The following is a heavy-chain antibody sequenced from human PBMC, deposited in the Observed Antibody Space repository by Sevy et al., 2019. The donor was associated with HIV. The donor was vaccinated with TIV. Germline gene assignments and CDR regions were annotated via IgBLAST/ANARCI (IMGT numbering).Heavy chain of an antibody. D-gene: IGHD2-15*01. J-gene: IGHJ6*03. CDR2: ISSSGSTI. Sequence: GGSLRLSCAASGFTFSSYEMNWVRQAPGKGLEWVSYISSSGSTIYYADSVKGRFTISRDNAKNSLYLQMNGLRAEDTAVYYCARDRVVAARYYYYYMDVWGKGTTVTVSS. CDR3: ARDRVVAARYYYYYMDV. CDR1: GFTFSSYE. V-gene: IGHV3-48*03.